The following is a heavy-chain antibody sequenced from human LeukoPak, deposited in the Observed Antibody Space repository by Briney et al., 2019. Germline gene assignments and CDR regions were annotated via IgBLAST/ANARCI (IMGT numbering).Heavy chain of an antibody. CDR3: ARLGGPIESHWFDP. J-gene: IGHJ5*02. D-gene: IGHD3-16*01. CDR1: GGSISSSSYY. V-gene: IGHV4-61*05. CDR2: IYYSGST. Sequence: NPSETLSLTCTVSGGSISSSSYYWSWIRQPPGKGLEWIGYIYYSGSTNYNPSLKSRVTISVDTSKNQFSLKLSSVTAADTAVYYCARLGGPIESHWFDPWGQGTLVTVSS.